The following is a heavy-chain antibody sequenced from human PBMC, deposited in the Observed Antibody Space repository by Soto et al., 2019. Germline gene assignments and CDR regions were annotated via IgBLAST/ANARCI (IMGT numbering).Heavy chain of an antibody. Sequence: SETLSLTCTVSGGSISSSSYYWGWIRQPPGKGLEWIGSIYYSGSTYYNPSLKSRVTISVDTSKNQFSLKLSSVTAADAAVYYCARSGYDYYYYMDVWGKGTTVTVSS. CDR3: ARSGYDYYYYMDV. CDR1: GGSISSSSYY. CDR2: IYYSGST. D-gene: IGHD5-12*01. J-gene: IGHJ6*03. V-gene: IGHV4-39*01.